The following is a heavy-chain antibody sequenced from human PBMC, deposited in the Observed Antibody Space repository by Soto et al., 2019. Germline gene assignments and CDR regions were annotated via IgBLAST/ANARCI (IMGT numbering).Heavy chain of an antibody. V-gene: IGHV3-23*01. D-gene: IGHD3-22*01. CDR3: AKDEHYYDSSGT. CDR2: ISGSGGST. CDR1: GFTFSSYA. Sequence: GGSLRLCCAASGFTFSSYAMSWVRQAPGKGLEWVSAISGSGGSTYYADSVKGRFTISRDNSKNTLYLQMNSLRAEDTAVYYCAKDEHYYDSSGTWGQGTLVTVSS. J-gene: IGHJ5*02.